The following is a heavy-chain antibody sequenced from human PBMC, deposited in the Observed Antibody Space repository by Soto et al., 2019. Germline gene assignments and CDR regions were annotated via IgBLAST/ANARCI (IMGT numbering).Heavy chain of an antibody. D-gene: IGHD3-10*01. CDR3: VRAGHVFDVHYYGMDL. CDR1: GFTFNDYS. V-gene: IGHV3-21*01. J-gene: IGHJ6*02. Sequence: PGGSLRLSCEDSGFTFNDYSMDWVRQAPEKGLEWVSSISSSGTYIYYADSVKGRFAISRDNANNVMYLQMDTLRAEDTAVYYCVRAGHVFDVHYYGMDLWGQWTTVTVSS. CDR2: ISSSGTYI.